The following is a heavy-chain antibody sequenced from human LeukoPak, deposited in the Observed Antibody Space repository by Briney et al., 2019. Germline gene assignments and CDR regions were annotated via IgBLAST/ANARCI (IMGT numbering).Heavy chain of an antibody. V-gene: IGHV3-66*01. J-gene: IGHJ5*02. Sequence: GALRLSCAASGFTVSSNYMSWVRQAPGKGLEWVSVIYGGGSTYYADSVKGRFAISRDNSKNTLFLHMNSLRAEDTAVYYCARAGSGRSPDWFDPWGQGTLVTVSS. CDR2: IYGGGST. D-gene: IGHD1-26*01. CDR1: GFTVSSNY. CDR3: ARAGSGRSPDWFDP.